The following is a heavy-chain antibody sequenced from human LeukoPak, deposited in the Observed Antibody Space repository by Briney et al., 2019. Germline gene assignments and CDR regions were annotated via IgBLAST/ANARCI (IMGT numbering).Heavy chain of an antibody. CDR2: IHSDGSRT. Sequence: PGGSLRLSCAASGFTFSGSWMHWVRQAPGKGLVWVSGIHSDGSRTTYADSVKGRFTISRDNAKNTLYLQMNSLRAEDTAVYYCAREGVTMIRGAIVNYGMDVWGQGTTVTVSS. J-gene: IGHJ6*02. CDR1: GFTFSGSW. CDR3: AREGVTMIRGAIVNYGMDV. D-gene: IGHD3-10*01. V-gene: IGHV3-74*03.